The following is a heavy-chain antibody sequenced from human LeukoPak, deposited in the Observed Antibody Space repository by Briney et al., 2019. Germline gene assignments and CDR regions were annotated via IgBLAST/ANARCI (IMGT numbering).Heavy chain of an antibody. CDR3: AKVPADPSEPLPPHAFDI. J-gene: IGHJ3*02. CDR2: INWNGGST. Sequence: PGGSLRLSCAASGFTFDDYGMSWVRQAPGKGLEWVSGINWNGGSTGYADSVKGRFTISRDNSKNTLYLQMNSLRAEDTAVYYCAKVPADPSEPLPPHAFDIWGQGTMVTVSS. V-gene: IGHV3-20*04. CDR1: GFTFDDYG. D-gene: IGHD2-2*01.